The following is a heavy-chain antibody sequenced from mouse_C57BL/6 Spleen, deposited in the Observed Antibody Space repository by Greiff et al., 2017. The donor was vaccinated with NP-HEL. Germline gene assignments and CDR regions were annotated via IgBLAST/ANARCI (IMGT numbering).Heavy chain of an antibody. V-gene: IGHV1-42*01. CDR1: GYSFTGYY. CDR2: INPSTGGT. CDR3: ARWDGYPDY. Sequence: VQLQQSGPELVKPGASVKISCKASGYSFTGYYMNWVKQSPEKSLEWIGEINPSTGGTTYNQKFKAKATLTVDKSSSTAYMQLKSLTSEDSAVYYGARWDGYPDYWGQGTTLTVSS. D-gene: IGHD2-3*01. J-gene: IGHJ2*01.